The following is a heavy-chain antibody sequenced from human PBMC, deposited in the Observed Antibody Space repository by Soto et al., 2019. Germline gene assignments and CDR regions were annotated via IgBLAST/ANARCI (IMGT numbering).Heavy chain of an antibody. CDR1: VFTFSSYW. Sequence: LRLSCAASVFTFSSYWMSWVRQAPWKGLEWVANIKQDGSEKYYVDSVKGRFTISRDNAKNSLYLQMNSLRAEDTAVYYCARSVWPGYFDYWGQGTLVTVSS. J-gene: IGHJ4*02. D-gene: IGHD2-8*01. CDR3: ARSVWPGYFDY. CDR2: IKQDGSEK. V-gene: IGHV3-7*01.